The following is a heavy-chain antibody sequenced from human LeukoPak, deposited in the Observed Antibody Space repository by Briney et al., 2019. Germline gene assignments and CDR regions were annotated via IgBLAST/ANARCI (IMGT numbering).Heavy chain of an antibody. D-gene: IGHD3-10*01. CDR3: ATEGGSGSYYGDDAFDM. V-gene: IGHV3-15*01. CDR1: GFSFTNTW. Sequence: PGGSLRLSCEASGFSFTNTWMSWVRQAPGKGLEWVARVKSKADDGTTDYAAPVQGRFTISRDDSKNTLSLQMNSLKTEDTAVYYCATEGGSGSYYGDDAFDMWGQGTMVTVSP. J-gene: IGHJ3*02. CDR2: VKSKADDGTT.